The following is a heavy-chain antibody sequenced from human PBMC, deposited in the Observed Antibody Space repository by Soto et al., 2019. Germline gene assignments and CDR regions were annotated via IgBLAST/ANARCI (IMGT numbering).Heavy chain of an antibody. Sequence: GSLRLSCAASGFTFSSYAMSWVRQAPGKGLEWVSAISGSGGSTYYADSVKGRFTISRDNSKNTLYLQMNSLRAEDTAVYYCAGYYDILTGYGDAFDIWGQGTMVTVSS. J-gene: IGHJ3*02. V-gene: IGHV3-23*01. CDR1: GFTFSSYA. CDR3: AGYYDILTGYGDAFDI. D-gene: IGHD3-9*01. CDR2: ISGSGGST.